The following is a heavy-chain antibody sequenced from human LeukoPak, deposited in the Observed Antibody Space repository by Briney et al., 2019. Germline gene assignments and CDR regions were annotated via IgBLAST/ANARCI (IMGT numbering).Heavy chain of an antibody. CDR3: ARGGAPATPEGSFDY. CDR2: IYHSGST. J-gene: IGHJ4*02. Sequence: SQTLSLTCAVSGGSISSGGYSWSWIRQPPGKGLEWIGYIYHSGSTYYNPSLKSRVTISVDRSKNQFSLKLSSVTAADTAVYYCARGGAPATPEGSFDYWGQGTLVTVSS. CDR1: GGSISSGGYS. D-gene: IGHD2-2*01. V-gene: IGHV4-30-2*01.